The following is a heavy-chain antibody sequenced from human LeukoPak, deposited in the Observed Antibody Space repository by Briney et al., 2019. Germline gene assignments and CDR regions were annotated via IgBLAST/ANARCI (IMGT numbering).Heavy chain of an antibody. CDR1: GFTFSSYS. CDR2: ISSSSSYI. D-gene: IGHD3-22*01. J-gene: IGHJ4*02. CDR3: ARDNRHDSSGFDY. V-gene: IGHV3-21*01. Sequence: GGSLRLSCAASGFTFSSYSMNWVRQAPGKGLEWVSSISSSSSYIYYADSVKGRFTISRDNAKNSLYLQINSLRAEDTAVYYCARDNRHDSSGFDYWGQGTLVTVSS.